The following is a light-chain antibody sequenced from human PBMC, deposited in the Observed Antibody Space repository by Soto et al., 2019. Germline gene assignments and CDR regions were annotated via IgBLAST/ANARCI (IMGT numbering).Light chain of an antibody. J-gene: IGKJ2*01. V-gene: IGKV1-6*01. Sequence: AIQMTQSPSSLSASVGDTVTNTSRASQDISYDLGWYQHKAGMAPKVLISGPSTLRTGVPSRFSGGGSGTDFTLTFSSLQPKDLATYVCVQHSNFPFTFGQGTK. CDR3: VQHSNFPFT. CDR2: GPS. CDR1: QDISYD.